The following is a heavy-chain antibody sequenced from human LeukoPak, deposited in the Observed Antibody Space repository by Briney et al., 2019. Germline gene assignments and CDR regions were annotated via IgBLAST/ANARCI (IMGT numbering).Heavy chain of an antibody. CDR3: AIGISARPFDY. J-gene: IGHJ4*02. CDR1: GYTFTSYD. V-gene: IGHV1-18*04. D-gene: IGHD6-6*01. CDR2: ISAYNGNT. Sequence: GASVKVSCKASGYTFTSYDISWVRQAPGQGLEWMGWISAYNGNTNYAQKLQGRVTMTTDTSTSTAYMELRSLRSDDTAVYYCAIGISARPFDYWGKETLVTVSS.